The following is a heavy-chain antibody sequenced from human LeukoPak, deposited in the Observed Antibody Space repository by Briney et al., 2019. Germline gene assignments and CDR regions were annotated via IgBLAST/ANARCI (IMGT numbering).Heavy chain of an antibody. J-gene: IGHJ5*02. V-gene: IGHV4-59*01. CDR2: IYYSGST. CDR3: ARVAAMYYYDSSGYYHGWFDP. CDR1: GGSISDYY. D-gene: IGHD3-22*01. Sequence: SETLSLTCSVSGGSISDYYWSWIRQPPGKGLEWIGYIYYSGSTNYNPSLKRRVTISVDTSKNQFSLKLSSVTAADTAVYYCARVAAMYYYDSSGYYHGWFDPWGQGTLVTVSS.